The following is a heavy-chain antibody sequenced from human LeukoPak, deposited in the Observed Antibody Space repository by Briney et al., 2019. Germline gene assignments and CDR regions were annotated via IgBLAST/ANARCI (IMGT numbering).Heavy chain of an antibody. J-gene: IGHJ4*02. V-gene: IGHV3-9*01. D-gene: IGHD6-19*01. CDR3: AKTRGWYSPLLFDY. CDR2: ISWNSGSI. CDR1: GFTFDDYA. Sequence: GGSLRLSCAASGFTFDDYAMHWVRQAPGKGLEWVSGISWNSGSIGYADSVKGRFTISRDNAKNSLYLRMNSLRAEDTALYYCAKTRGWYSPLLFDYWGQGTLVTVSS.